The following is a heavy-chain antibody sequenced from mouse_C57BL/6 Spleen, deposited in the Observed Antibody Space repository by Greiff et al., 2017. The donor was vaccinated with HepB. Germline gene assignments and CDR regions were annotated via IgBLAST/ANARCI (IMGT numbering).Heavy chain of an antibody. J-gene: IGHJ4*01. V-gene: IGHV3-6*01. Sequence: EVQLVESGPGLVKPSQSLSLTCSVTGYSITSGYYWNWIRQFPGNKLEWMGYISYDGSNNYNPSLKNRISITRDTSKNQFFLKLNSVTTEDTATYYCARESYDSLMDYWGQGTSVTVSS. CDR2: ISYDGSN. CDR3: ARESYDSLMDY. D-gene: IGHD2-4*01. CDR1: GYSITSGYY.